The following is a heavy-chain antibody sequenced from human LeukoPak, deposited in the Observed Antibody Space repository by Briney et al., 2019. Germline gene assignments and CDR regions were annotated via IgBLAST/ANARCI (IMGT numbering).Heavy chain of an antibody. CDR2: IYYSGST. CDR1: GDSISSYY. Sequence: PSETLSLTCTVSGDSISSYYWSWIRQPPGKGLEWIGYIYYSGSTNYNPSLKSRVTISVDTSKNQFSLKLSSVTAADTAVYYCARAHSNNWHIDYWGQGTLVTVSS. J-gene: IGHJ4*02. CDR3: ARAHSNNWHIDY. V-gene: IGHV4-59*01. D-gene: IGHD6-13*01.